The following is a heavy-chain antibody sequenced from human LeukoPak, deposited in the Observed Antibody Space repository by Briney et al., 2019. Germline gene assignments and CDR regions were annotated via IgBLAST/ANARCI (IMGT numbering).Heavy chain of an antibody. CDR3: ARDLAIRGELLYYYYGTDV. V-gene: IGHV3-30-3*01. J-gene: IGHJ6*02. CDR2: ISYDGSNK. D-gene: IGHD1-26*01. Sequence: PGGSLRLSCAASGFTFSSYAMHWVRQAPGKGLEWVAVISYDGSNKYYADSVKGRFTISRDNSKNTLYLQMNSLRAEDTAVYYCARDLAIRGELLYYYYGTDVWGQGTTVTVSS. CDR1: GFTFSSYA.